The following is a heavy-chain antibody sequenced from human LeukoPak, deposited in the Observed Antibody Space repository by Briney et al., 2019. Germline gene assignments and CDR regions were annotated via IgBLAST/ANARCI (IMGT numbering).Heavy chain of an antibody. CDR1: GFTFSRYS. V-gene: IGHV3-21*01. CDR2: ISSSSDYI. CDR3: ARDATQHIIASGPFYYFDS. Sequence: GGSLRLSCVASGFTFSRYSMNWVRQAPGKGLEWVSSISSSSDYIYYADSVNGRSTIARDNAKNTVYLQIYSLRADDTAVYYCARDATQHIIASGPFYYFDSWGQGTLVTVSP. D-gene: IGHD2-15*01. J-gene: IGHJ4*02.